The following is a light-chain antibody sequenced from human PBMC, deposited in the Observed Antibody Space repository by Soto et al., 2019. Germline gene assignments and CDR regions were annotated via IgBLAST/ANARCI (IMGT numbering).Light chain of an antibody. CDR3: SSYTSSSTLV. J-gene: IGLJ3*02. CDR1: SSDVGGYNY. Sequence: QSALTQPASVSGSPGQSITISCTGTSSDVGGYNYVSWYQQHPGKAPKLMIYEVSNRPSGVSNRFSGYESGNTASLTISGLQAEDEADDYCSSYTSSSTLVFGGGTKLTVL. CDR2: EVS. V-gene: IGLV2-14*01.